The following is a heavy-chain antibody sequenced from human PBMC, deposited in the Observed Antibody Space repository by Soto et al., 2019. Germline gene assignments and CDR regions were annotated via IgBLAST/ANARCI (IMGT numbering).Heavy chain of an antibody. CDR2: IHRDGSEK. V-gene: IGHV3-7*04. D-gene: IGHD5-18*01. Sequence: GGSLRLSCTASGFTFSDYWMSWVRQTPGKGLEWVGNIHRDGSEKYYAGFVKGRFTFSRDNVKNSLYLQMNSLRAEDTGVYYCARDDPKGYNYNVAFFAYSGQRTPVPVSS. J-gene: IGHJ4*02. CDR1: GFTFSDYW. CDR3: ARDDPKGYNYNVAFFAY.